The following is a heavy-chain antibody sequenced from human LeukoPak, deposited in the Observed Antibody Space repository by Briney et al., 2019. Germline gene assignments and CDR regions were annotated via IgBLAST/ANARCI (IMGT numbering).Heavy chain of an antibody. Sequence: SGGSLRLSCAASGFTFSSYGMHWVRQAPGKGLEWVSSISSSSSYIYYADSLKGRFTISRDNAKNSLYLQMNSLRAEDTAVYYCARSSGNYGYVFDYWGQGTLVIVSS. CDR3: ARSSGNYGYVFDY. CDR1: GFTFSSYG. CDR2: ISSSSSYI. J-gene: IGHJ4*02. D-gene: IGHD1-26*01. V-gene: IGHV3-21*01.